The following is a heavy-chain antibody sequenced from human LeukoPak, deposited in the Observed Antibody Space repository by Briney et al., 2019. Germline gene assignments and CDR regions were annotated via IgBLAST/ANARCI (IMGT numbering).Heavy chain of an antibody. CDR1: GFTFGSYA. V-gene: IGHV3-48*04. J-gene: IGHJ6*03. Sequence: LSGGSLRLSCAASGFTFGSYAMHWVRQAPGKVLEWISYISSSGSTIYYADSVKGRFTISRDNAKNSLYLQMNSLRAEDTAVYYCARTASALVPSWYYYYYMDVWGKGTTVTISS. D-gene: IGHD6-13*01. CDR3: ARTASALVPSWYYYYYMDV. CDR2: ISSSGSTI.